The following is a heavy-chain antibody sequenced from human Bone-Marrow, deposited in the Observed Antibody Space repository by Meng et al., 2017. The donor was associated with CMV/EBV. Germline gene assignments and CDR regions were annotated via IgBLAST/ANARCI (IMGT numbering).Heavy chain of an antibody. Sequence: GGSLRLSCAASGFTFSSYAMHWVRQAPGKGLEWVAVISYDGSNKYYADSVKGRFTISRDNSKNTLYLQMNSLRAEDTAVYYCARGGITMVRGGDYWGQGTLVTVSS. J-gene: IGHJ4*02. CDR1: GFTFSSYA. CDR2: ISYDGSNK. CDR3: ARGGITMVRGGDY. D-gene: IGHD3-10*01. V-gene: IGHV3-30-3*01.